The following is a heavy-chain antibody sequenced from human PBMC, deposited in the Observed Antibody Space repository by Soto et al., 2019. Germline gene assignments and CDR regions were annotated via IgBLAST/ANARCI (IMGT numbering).Heavy chain of an antibody. D-gene: IGHD3-16*02. CDR1: GFAFSSYA. CDR2: ISGSTSGT. CDR3: AKNRGFIGPSDY. J-gene: IGHJ4*02. Sequence: GGSLRLSCAASGFAFSSYAMSWVRQAPGKGLEWVSSISGSTSGTYYADAVKGRFTISRDNSNNTLYLQMNSLSAEDTAVYYCAKNRGFIGPSDYWGQRGLVTVSS. V-gene: IGHV3-23*01.